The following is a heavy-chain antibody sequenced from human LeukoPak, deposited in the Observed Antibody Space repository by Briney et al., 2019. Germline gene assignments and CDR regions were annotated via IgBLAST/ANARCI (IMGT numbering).Heavy chain of an antibody. D-gene: IGHD2-8*01. J-gene: IGHJ4*02. CDR3: AKDTSIGRYCTNGVCSPFDY. V-gene: IGHV3-23*01. CDR2: ISDTGATT. CDR1: GFTFSSYA. Sequence: GGSLRLSCAASGFTFSSYAMSWVRQAPGKGLEWVSAISDTGATTYDEDSVKGRFTISRDNSRSTLYLQMNSLRAEDTALYYCAKDTSIGRYCTNGVCSPFDYWGQGTLVTVSS.